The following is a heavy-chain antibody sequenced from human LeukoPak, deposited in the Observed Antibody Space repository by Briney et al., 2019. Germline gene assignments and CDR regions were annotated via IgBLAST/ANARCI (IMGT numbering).Heavy chain of an antibody. CDR3: ARDNAGSLWANWFDP. CDR2: IYTSGST. J-gene: IGHJ5*02. D-gene: IGHD1-26*01. CDR1: GGSISSYY. Sequence: SETLSLTCTVSGGSISSYYWSWIWQPAGKGLEWIGRIYTSGSTNYNPSLKSRVTMSVDTSKNQFSLKLSSVTAADTAVYYCARDNAGSLWANWFDPCSQRTLVTVSS. V-gene: IGHV4-4*07.